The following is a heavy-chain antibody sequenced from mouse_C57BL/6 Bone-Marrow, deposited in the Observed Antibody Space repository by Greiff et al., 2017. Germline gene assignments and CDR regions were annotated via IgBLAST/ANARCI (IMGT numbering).Heavy chain of an antibody. Sequence: EVHLVESGGGLVQPGGSMKLSCVASGFTFSNYWMNWVCQSPEKGLEWVAQIRLKSDNYATHYAESVQGRFTISRDDSKSSVYLQMNNLIAENTGIYYCTEGGSRVYCDDWGQGTTLTGSS. CDR3: TEGGSRVYCDD. J-gene: IGHJ2*01. CDR2: IRLKSDNYAT. CDR1: GFTFSNYW. D-gene: IGHD1-1*01. V-gene: IGHV6-3*01.